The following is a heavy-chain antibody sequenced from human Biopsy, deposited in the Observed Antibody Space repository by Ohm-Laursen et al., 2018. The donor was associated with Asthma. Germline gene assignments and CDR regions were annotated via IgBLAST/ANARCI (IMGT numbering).Heavy chain of an antibody. J-gene: IGHJ4*02. Sequence: SLRLSCAASGLNFEDYVMHWVRQAPGKGLEWVSGISWNSRSIGYGDSVKGRFTISRDNTKNSLYLQMNSLSPEDTAMYYCRALPTRTMYFDSWGQGTLVSVSS. V-gene: IGHV3-9*01. CDR2: ISWNSRSI. CDR1: GLNFEDYV. CDR3: RALPTRTMYFDS. D-gene: IGHD4/OR15-4a*01.